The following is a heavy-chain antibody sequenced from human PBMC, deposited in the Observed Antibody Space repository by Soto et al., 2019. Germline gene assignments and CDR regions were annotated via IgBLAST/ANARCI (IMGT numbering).Heavy chain of an antibody. CDR1: GYTFTNYY. V-gene: IGHV1-46*01. Sequence: QVQLVQSGAEVKKPGASVRVSCKASGYTFTNYYMHWVRQAPGQGLEWVGIINCGGGGTNYAQKFQGRVIMTRDTSTNTVYMDLSSLRSEDTAVYYCVREFSGGYFDSWGQGILVTVST. CDR2: INCGGGGT. J-gene: IGHJ4*02. D-gene: IGHD3-10*01. CDR3: VREFSGGYFDS.